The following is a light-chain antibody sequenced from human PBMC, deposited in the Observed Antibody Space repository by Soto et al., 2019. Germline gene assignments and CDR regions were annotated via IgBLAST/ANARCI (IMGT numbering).Light chain of an antibody. Sequence: QSVLTQPPSVSAAPGQKVTISCSGSSSNIGNNYVSWYQQLPGTAPKLLIYENNKRPSGIPDRFSGSKSGTSATLGITGFQTGDEADFYCGTWDSTLSAGVFGTGTRSPS. V-gene: IGLV1-51*01. CDR3: GTWDSTLSAGV. CDR1: SSNIGNNY. J-gene: IGLJ1*01. CDR2: ENN.